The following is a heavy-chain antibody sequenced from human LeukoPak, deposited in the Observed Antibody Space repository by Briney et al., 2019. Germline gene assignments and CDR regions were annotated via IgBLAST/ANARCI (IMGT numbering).Heavy chain of an antibody. CDR3: TTDRGTVTTHGMDV. J-gene: IGHJ6*02. D-gene: IGHD4-17*01. CDR2: IKSKTDGGTT. CDR1: VFTFSNAW. Sequence: GGSLRLSCAVSVFTFSNAWMNWVRQAPGKGLEWVVRIKSKTDGGTTDYAAPVKGRFTISRDDSKNTLYLQINSLKTEDTAVYYCTTDRGTVTTHGMDVWGQGTTVTVSS. V-gene: IGHV3-15*07.